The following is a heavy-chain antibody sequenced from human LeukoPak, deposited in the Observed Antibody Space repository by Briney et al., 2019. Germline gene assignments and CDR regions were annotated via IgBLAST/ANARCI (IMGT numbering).Heavy chain of an antibody. V-gene: IGHV1-46*01. J-gene: IGHJ5*02. CDR3: ARGGAYSSSWIKTYNWFDP. Sequence: ASVKVSCKASGYTFTSYYMHWVRQAPGQGLEWMGIINPSGGSTSYAQKFQGRVTMTRDMSTSTVYMELSSLRSEDAAVYYCARGGAYSSSWIKTYNWFDPWGQGTLVTVSS. CDR2: INPSGGST. D-gene: IGHD6-13*01. CDR1: GYTFTSYY.